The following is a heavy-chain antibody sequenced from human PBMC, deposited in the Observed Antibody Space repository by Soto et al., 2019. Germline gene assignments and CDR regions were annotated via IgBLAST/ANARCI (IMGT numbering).Heavy chain of an antibody. CDR3: ARESRYCNSSGCYPLAWRHFDY. CDR1: GYIFTCYS. D-gene: IGHD2-2*01. Sequence: ASVKVSCLSSGYIFTCYSMHWVRQPPGQGVEWMGWINPSSGSTNYAQELVVRVHMTRDTSITTAYMELSMLRSDDTAVYSCARESRYCNSSGCYPLAWRHFDYWGQGTLVTVSS. V-gene: IGHV1-2*02. J-gene: IGHJ4*02. CDR2: INPSSGST.